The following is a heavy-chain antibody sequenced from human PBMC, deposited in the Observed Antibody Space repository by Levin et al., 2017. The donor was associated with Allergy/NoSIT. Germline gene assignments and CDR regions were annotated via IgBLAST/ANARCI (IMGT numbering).Heavy chain of an antibody. Sequence: ASVKVSCKASGYTFTGYYMHWVRQAPGQGLEWMGWINPNSGGTNYAQKFQGRVTLTRDTSISTAYMELSRLRSDDTAVYYCAGGTVTTFQFDPWGQGTLVTVSS. J-gene: IGHJ5*02. D-gene: IGHD4-11*01. CDR3: AGGTVTTFQFDP. V-gene: IGHV1-2*02. CDR1: GYTFTGYY. CDR2: INPNSGGT.